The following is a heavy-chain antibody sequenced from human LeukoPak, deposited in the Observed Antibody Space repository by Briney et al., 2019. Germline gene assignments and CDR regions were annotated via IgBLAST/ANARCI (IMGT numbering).Heavy chain of an antibody. CDR3: AKDRSITGTMFDP. J-gene: IGHJ5*02. D-gene: IGHD1-7*01. CDR1: GFTFSDYY. V-gene: IGHV3-11*01. Sequence: GGSLRLSCAASGFTFSDYYMSWIRQAPGKGLEWVSYISSSGSTIYYADSVKGRFTISRDNSKNTLYLQMNSLRAEDTAVYYCAKDRSITGTMFDPWGQGTLVTVSS. CDR2: ISSSGSTI.